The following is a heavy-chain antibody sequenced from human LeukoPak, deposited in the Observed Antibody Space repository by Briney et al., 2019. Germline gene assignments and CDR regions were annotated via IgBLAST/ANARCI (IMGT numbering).Heavy chain of an antibody. CDR1: GYSFTSYW. Sequence: GESLKISCKGSGYSFTSYWIGWVRQMPGKGQEWMGIIYPGDSDTRYSPSFQGQVTISADKSISTAYLQWSSLKASDTAMYYCARRIAAAGYYWYFDLWGRGTLVTVSS. V-gene: IGHV5-51*01. D-gene: IGHD6-13*01. CDR3: ARRIAAAGYYWYFDL. CDR2: IYPGDSDT. J-gene: IGHJ2*01.